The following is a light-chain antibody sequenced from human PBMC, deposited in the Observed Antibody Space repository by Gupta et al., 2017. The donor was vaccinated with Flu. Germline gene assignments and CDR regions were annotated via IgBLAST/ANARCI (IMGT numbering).Light chain of an antibody. V-gene: IGKV3-20*01. CDR3: QQDGSSWT. J-gene: IGKJ1*01. Sequence: EIVLTQSPGTLSLSPGERATLSCRASQSVSSSYLAWYQQKPGQAPRLLIYGASSRATGIPDRFSGSGSGTDFTLTISRLEPEDFAVYYGQQDGSSWTFGQGTKVEIK. CDR2: GAS. CDR1: QSVSSSY.